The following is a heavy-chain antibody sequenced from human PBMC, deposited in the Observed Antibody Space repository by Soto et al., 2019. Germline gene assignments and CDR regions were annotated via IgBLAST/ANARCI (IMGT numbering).Heavy chain of an antibody. D-gene: IGHD3-16*02. CDR1: GFTFSSYW. J-gene: IGHJ4*02. Sequence: GGSLRLSCAASGFTFSSYWMSWVRQAPGKGPEWVANIKQDGSEKYYVDSVKGRFTISRDNAKNSLYLQMNSLRAEDTAVYYCARDPDYIWGSYRDRGLIDYWGQGTLVTVSS. V-gene: IGHV3-7*01. CDR2: IKQDGSEK. CDR3: ARDPDYIWGSYRDRGLIDY.